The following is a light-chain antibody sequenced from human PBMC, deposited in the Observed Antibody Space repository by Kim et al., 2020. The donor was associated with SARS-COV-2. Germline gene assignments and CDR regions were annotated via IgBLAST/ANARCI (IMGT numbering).Light chain of an antibody. V-gene: IGKV3-11*01. CDR2: AAS. CDR1: QSISSY. J-gene: IGKJ4*01. Sequence: SPGERATLSCRASQSISSYLAWYQQKPGQSPRLLIYAASTRATGIPARFSGSGSGTDFSLTISSLEPGDFAVYYCQQRNSWPLTFGGGTKLEI. CDR3: QQRNSWPLT.